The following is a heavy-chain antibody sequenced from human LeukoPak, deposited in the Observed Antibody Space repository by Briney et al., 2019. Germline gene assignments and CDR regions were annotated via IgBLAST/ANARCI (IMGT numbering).Heavy chain of an antibody. CDR3: VKDHGGNGPDS. J-gene: IGHJ5*02. CDR2: ISSSSSSI. Sequence: PGGSLRLSCAASGFTFSSYSMNWVRQAPGKGLDWVSSISSSSSSIYYADSVKGRFTISRDNAKNSLSLQMNSLRAEDTAVYYCVKDHGGNGPDSWGQGTLVTVSS. D-gene: IGHD4-23*01. V-gene: IGHV3-21*01. CDR1: GFTFSSYS.